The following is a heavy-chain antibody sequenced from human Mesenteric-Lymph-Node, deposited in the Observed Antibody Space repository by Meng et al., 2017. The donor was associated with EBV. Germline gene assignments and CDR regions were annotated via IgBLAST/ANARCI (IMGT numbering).Heavy chain of an antibody. Sequence: QLALEESWPGLVKPSETLSLTSSVSGAYNSSSNYYWGWIRQPPGKGLEWIGSIYYTGSTYYNPSLKSRLTISLDTSKKQFSLKLFSVTAADTAIYYCGRLPLEVEVVAPWSWGQGTLVTVSS. D-gene: IGHD2-21*01. V-gene: IGHV4-39*01. J-gene: IGHJ5*02. CDR1: GAYNSSSNYY. CDR2: IYYTGST. CDR3: GRLPLEVEVVAPWS.